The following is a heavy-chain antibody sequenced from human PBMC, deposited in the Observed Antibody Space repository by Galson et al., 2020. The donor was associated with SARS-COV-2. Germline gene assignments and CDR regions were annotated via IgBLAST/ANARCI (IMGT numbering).Heavy chain of an antibody. CDR2: IYTTTGGT. D-gene: IGHD1-26*01. V-gene: IGHV4-61*02. CDR1: GGSIISGAYY. J-gene: IGHJ4*02. CDR3: ARESRWDLYFDH. Sequence: SETLSLTCTVSGGSIISGAYYWSWIRQPAGKGLEWIGRIYTTTGGTNYNPSLKSRVTISVDTSKNQFSLRLTSVTAADTAVYYCARESRWDLYFDHWGQGTLVTVSS.